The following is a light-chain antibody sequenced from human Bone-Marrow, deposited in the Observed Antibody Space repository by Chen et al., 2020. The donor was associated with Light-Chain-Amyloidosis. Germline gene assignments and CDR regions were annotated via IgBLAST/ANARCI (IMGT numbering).Light chain of an antibody. Sequence: SYELTQPPSVSVSPGQTARITCSGDDLPTKYAYWYQKKQGQAPVLVIHRDTERPSGISERFSGPSSGTTATLTTSGGQAEDEADDRCRSADSSGTYEVIFGGGTKLTVL. J-gene: IGLJ2*01. CDR1: DLPTKY. V-gene: IGLV3-25*03. CDR3: RSADSSGTYEVI. CDR2: RDT.